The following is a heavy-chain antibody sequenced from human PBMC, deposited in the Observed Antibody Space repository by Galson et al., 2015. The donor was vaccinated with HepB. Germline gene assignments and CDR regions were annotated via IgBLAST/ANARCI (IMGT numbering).Heavy chain of an antibody. CDR2: ISPSGGST. V-gene: IGHV1-46*03. J-gene: IGHJ3*02. CDR1: GYTFISYY. Sequence: SVKVSCKASGYTFISYYIHWVRQAPGQGLEWMGIISPSGGSTDYAQKFQGRVTMTRDTSTSTVYMELSSLRSEDTAVYYCASAAYCGGDCYAAAFDIWGQGTMVTVSS. D-gene: IGHD2-21*02. CDR3: ASAAYCGGDCYAAAFDI.